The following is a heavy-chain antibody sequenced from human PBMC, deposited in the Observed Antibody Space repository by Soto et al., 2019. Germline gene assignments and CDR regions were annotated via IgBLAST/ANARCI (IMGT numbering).Heavy chain of an antibody. CDR1: GYTFTSYG. CDR2: ISAYNGNT. V-gene: IGHV1-18*01. J-gene: IGHJ3*02. CDR3: ARTKRGYSYGSRARGDAFEI. D-gene: IGHD5-18*01. Sequence: QVQLVQSGAEVKKPGASVKVSCKASGYTFTSYGISWVRQAPGQGLEWMGWISAYNGNTNYARKLQGRVTMTPDTATSRAYMGLRGRGSDDTAVYYCARTKRGYSYGSRARGDAFEIWGRGTMVAVSS.